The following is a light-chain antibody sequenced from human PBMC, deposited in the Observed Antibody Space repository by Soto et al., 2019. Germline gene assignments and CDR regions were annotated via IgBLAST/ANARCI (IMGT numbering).Light chain of an antibody. V-gene: IGKV3-15*01. CDR1: QSVGSY. CDR3: QQYNIWPFT. Sequence: MTQSPSTLSASLGERVTITCRASQSVGSYLAWYQQKPGQAPRLLIYGASTRATGIPARFSGSGSGTEFTLTISSLQSEDFAVYYCQQYNIWPFTFGPGTKVDIK. J-gene: IGKJ3*01. CDR2: GAS.